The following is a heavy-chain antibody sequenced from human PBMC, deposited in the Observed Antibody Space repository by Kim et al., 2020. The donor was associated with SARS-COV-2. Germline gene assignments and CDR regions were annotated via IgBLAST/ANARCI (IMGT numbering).Heavy chain of an antibody. CDR3: ARDLVVVITERYYYYYGMDV. J-gene: IGHJ6*02. V-gene: IGHV3-33*05. CDR2: ISYDGSNK. CDR1: GFTFSSYG. Sequence: WGSLRLSCAASGFTFSSYGMHWVRQAPGKGLEWVAVISYDGSNKYYADSVKGRFTISRDNSKNTLYLQMNSLRAEDTAVYYCARDLVVVITERYYYYYGMDVWGQGTTVTVSS. D-gene: IGHD3-22*01.